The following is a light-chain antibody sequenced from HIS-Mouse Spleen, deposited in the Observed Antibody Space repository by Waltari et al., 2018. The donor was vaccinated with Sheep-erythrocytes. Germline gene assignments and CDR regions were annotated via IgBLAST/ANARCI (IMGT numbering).Light chain of an antibody. V-gene: IGKV4-1*01. CDR3: QQYYSTLLT. CDR2: CAS. J-gene: IGKJ4*01. Sequence: DIVMTQSPDSLAVSLGERATINCKSSQSVLYSSNNKNYLAWYQQKPGQPPKLLICCASTRESGVPDRFSGSGSGTEFTLTISSLRAEDVAVYYCQQYYSTLLTFGGGTKVEIK. CDR1: QSVLYSSNNKNY.